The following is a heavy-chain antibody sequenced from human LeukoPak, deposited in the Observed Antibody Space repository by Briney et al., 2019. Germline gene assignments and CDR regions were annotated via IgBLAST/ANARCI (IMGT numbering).Heavy chain of an antibody. J-gene: IGHJ4*02. CDR3: PRARGYCSSTSCYLFDY. CDR2: ISSSSSYI. D-gene: IGHD2-2*01. CDR1: GFTFSSYS. Sequence: GGSLRLSCAASGFTFSSYSMNWVRQAPGKGLEWVSSISSSSSYIYYADSVKGRFTISRDNAKNSLYLQMNSLRAEDTAVYYCPRARGYCSSTSCYLFDYWGQGTLVTVSS. V-gene: IGHV3-21*01.